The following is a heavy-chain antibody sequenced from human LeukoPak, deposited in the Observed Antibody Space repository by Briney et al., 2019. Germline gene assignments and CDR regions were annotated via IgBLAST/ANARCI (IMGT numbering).Heavy chain of an antibody. CDR1: GFTFSSYE. V-gene: IGHV3-48*03. CDR3: ARDTAMVNDY. CDR2: ISSSGSTV. Sequence: GGSLRLSCAASGFTFSSYEMNWVRQAPGKGLEWVSYISSSGSTVYYADSVKGRFTISRDNAKNSLYLQMNGLRAEDTAVYYCARDTAMVNDYWGQGTLVTVSS. J-gene: IGHJ4*02. D-gene: IGHD5-18*01.